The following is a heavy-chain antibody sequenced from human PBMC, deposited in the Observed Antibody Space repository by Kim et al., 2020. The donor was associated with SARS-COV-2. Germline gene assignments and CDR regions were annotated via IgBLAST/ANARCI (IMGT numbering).Heavy chain of an antibody. CDR1: GFTFSSYG. V-gene: IGHV3-30*18. CDR3: AKVGCSGGSCYSYYYYYYMDV. D-gene: IGHD2-15*01. Sequence: GGSLRLSCAASGFTFSSYGMHWVRQAPGKGLEWVAVISYDGSNKYYADSVKGRFTISRDNSKNTLYLQMNSLRAEDTAVYYCAKVGCSGGSCYSYYYYYYMDVWGKGTTVTVSS. J-gene: IGHJ6*03. CDR2: ISYDGSNK.